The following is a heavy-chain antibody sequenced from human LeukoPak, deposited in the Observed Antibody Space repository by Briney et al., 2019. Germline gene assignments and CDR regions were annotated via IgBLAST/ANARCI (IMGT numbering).Heavy chain of an antibody. D-gene: IGHD3-10*01. V-gene: IGHV4-59*01. J-gene: IGHJ3*02. CDR1: GGSLSGYY. Sequence: SETLSLTCAVYGGSLSGYYWSWIRQSPGKGLEWIGYIYYSGSTNYNPSLKSRVTISVDTSKNQFSLKLSSVTAADTAVYYCARSLYYYGSDSFDIWGQGTMVTVSS. CDR2: IYYSGST. CDR3: ARSLYYYGSDSFDI.